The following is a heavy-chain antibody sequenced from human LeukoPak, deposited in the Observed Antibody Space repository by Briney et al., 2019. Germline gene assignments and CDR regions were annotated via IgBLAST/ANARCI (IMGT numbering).Heavy chain of an antibody. CDR2: ISGSGDTT. D-gene: IGHD5-18*01. V-gene: IGHV3-23*01. CDR3: AKVGSYGFKYFDY. J-gene: IGHJ4*02. CDR1: GFTFRNYA. Sequence: GGSRRLSCAASGFTFRNYAMTWVSQAPGKGLEWVSDISGSGDTTYYADSGKGRFTISRDSYTNTLYLQMNSLRAEDTAVYFCAKVGSYGFKYFDYWGRGTLVTVSS.